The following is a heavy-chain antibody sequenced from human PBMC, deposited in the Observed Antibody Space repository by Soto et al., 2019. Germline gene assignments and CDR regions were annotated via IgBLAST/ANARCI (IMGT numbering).Heavy chain of an antibody. V-gene: IGHV3-30-3*01. CDR3: ARDYSSGWQGNDY. Sequence: QVQLVESGGGVVQPGRSLRLSCAASGFTFSSYAMHWVRQAPGKGLEWVAVISYDGSNKYYADSVKGRFTISRDNSKNTLYLQMNSLRAEDTAVYYCARDYSSGWQGNDYWGQGTLVTVSS. D-gene: IGHD6-19*01. J-gene: IGHJ4*02. CDR2: ISYDGSNK. CDR1: GFTFSSYA.